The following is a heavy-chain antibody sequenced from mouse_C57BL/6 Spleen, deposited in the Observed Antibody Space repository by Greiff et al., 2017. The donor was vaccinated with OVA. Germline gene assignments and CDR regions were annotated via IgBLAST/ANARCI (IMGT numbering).Heavy chain of an antibody. V-gene: IGHV3-6*01. CDR3: ARYYVGDAMDY. CDR2: ISYDGSN. Sequence: EVQLQQSGPGLVKPSQSLSLTCSVTGYSITSGYYWNWIRQFPGNKLEWMGYISYDGSNNYNPSLKNRISITRDTSKNQFFLKLNSVTTEDTATYYCARYYVGDAMDYWGQGTSVTVSS. D-gene: IGHD1-1*02. CDR1: GYSITSGYY. J-gene: IGHJ4*01.